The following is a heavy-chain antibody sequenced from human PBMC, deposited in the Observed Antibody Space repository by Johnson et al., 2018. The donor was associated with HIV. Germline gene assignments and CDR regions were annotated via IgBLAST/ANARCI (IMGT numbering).Heavy chain of an antibody. CDR2: INNDGSST. J-gene: IGHJ3*02. CDR3: AKDRTGFDAFDI. V-gene: IGHV3-23*04. D-gene: IGHD1-1*01. CDR1: GFTFSSYG. Sequence: EVQLVESGGGVVQPGGSLRLSCAASGFTFSSYGMSWVRQAPGKGLEWVSRINNDGSSTSYADSVKGRFTISRDNSKNTLYLQMNSLRAEDTAVYYCAKDRTGFDAFDIWGQGTMVTVSS.